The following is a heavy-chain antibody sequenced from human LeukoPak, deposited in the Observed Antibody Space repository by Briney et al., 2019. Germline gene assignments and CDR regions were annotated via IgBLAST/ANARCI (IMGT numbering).Heavy chain of an antibody. Sequence: PAGTLSLTCAVYGGSFSGYYWSWIRQPPGKGLEWIGEITHSGTTNYNPSLKSRVTISVDTSKNQFSLKLSSVTAADTAVYYCARARGAESIDYWGQGSRVTVSS. CDR1: GGSFSGYY. CDR3: ARARGAESIDY. CDR2: ITHSGTT. J-gene: IGHJ4*02. V-gene: IGHV4-34*01. D-gene: IGHD3-10*01.